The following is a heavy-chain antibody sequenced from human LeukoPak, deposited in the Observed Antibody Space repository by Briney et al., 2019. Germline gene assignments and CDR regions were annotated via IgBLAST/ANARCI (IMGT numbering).Heavy chain of an antibody. CDR1: GFTVSSNY. CDR3: ASFSGSYYNVNYYYYMDV. CDR2: IYSGGST. V-gene: IGHV3-53*01. Sequence: SGGSLRLSCAASGFTVSSNYMSWVRQAPGKGLEWVSVIYSGGSTYYADSVKGRFTISRDNSKNTLYLQMNSLRAEDTAVYYCASFSGSYYNVNYYYYMDVWGKGTTVTISS. J-gene: IGHJ6*03. D-gene: IGHD3-10*01.